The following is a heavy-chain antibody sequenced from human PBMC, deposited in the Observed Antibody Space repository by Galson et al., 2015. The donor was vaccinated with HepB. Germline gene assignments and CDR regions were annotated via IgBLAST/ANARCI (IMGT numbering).Heavy chain of an antibody. V-gene: IGHV1-18*01. D-gene: IGHD3-16*01. Sequence: SVKVSCKASGYTFTSYGIGWVRQAPGQGLEWMGWISAYNGNTNYAQKLQGRVTMTTDTSTSTAYMELRSLRSDDTAVYYCARDNDYALYGMDVWGQGTTVTVSS. CDR1: GYTFTSYG. J-gene: IGHJ6*02. CDR2: ISAYNGNT. CDR3: ARDNDYALYGMDV.